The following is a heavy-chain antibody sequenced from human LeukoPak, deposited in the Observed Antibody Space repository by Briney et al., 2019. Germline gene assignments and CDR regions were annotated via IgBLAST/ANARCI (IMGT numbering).Heavy chain of an antibody. D-gene: IGHD3-10*01. J-gene: IGHJ4*02. CDR2: ISTSGST. CDR1: GGSISSGNYY. Sequence: SETLSLTCTVSGGSISSGNYYWGWVRQPAGKGLEWIGRISTSGSTNYDPSLKSRLIISIDKSKNQFSLRLSSATAADTAVSYCASYQYGSGSYYHDYWGQGTLVTVSS. V-gene: IGHV4-61*02. CDR3: ASYQYGSGSYYHDY.